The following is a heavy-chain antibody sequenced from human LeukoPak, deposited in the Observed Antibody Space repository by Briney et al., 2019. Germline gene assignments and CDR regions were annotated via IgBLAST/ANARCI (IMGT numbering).Heavy chain of an antibody. V-gene: IGHV4-30-2*01. CDR1: GGSISSGGYS. Sequence: SETLSLTCAVSGGSISSGGYSWSWIRQPPGKGLEWIGYIYHSGSTYYNPSLKSRVTISVDRSKNQFSLKLNSVTAADTAVYYCAGQRSMAPLFDSWGQGTLVTVSS. D-gene: IGHD1-1*01. CDR3: AGQRSMAPLFDS. CDR2: IYHSGST. J-gene: IGHJ5*01.